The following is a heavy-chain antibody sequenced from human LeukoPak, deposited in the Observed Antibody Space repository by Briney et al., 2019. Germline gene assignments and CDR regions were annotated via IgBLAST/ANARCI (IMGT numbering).Heavy chain of an antibody. V-gene: IGHV4-39*01. CDR2: IYYSGST. D-gene: IGHD5-18*01. J-gene: IGHJ4*02. CDR1: GGSISSSSYY. CDR3: ARGRGYSYGYRASNFDY. Sequence: SETLSLTCTVSGGSISSSSYYWGWIRQPPGKGLEWIGSIYYSGSTYYNPSLKSRVTISVDTSKNQFSLKLSSVTAADTAVYYCARGRGYSYGYRASNFDYWGQGTLVTVSS.